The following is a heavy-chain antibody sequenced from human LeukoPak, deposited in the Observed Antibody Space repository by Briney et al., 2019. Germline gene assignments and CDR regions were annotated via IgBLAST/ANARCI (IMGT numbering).Heavy chain of an antibody. J-gene: IGHJ4*02. Sequence: KPSETLSLTCTVSGDSVSIYHWSWIRQPPGKGLEWIGYIYYRGNTNYNPSLKSRVTMAVDTSKNQFSLKVSSVTAADTAVYYCARAGNNWSFDYWGQGTLVTVSS. V-gene: IGHV4-59*02. D-gene: IGHD1-1*01. CDR3: ARAGNNWSFDY. CDR2: IYYRGNT. CDR1: GDSVSIYH.